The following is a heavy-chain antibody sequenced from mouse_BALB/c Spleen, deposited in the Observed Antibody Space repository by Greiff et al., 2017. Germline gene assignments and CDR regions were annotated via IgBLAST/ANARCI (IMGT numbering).Heavy chain of an antibody. V-gene: IGHV5-9-3*01. Sequence: EVQGVESGGGLVKPGGSLKLSCAASGFTFSSYAMSWVRQTPEKRLEWVATISSGGSYTYYPDSVKGRFTISRDNAKNTLYLQMSSLRSEDTAMYYCARQGTGTYAMDYWGQGTSVTVSS. CDR1: GFTFSSYA. CDR2: ISSGGSYT. CDR3: ARQGTGTYAMDY. J-gene: IGHJ4*01. D-gene: IGHD4-1*01.